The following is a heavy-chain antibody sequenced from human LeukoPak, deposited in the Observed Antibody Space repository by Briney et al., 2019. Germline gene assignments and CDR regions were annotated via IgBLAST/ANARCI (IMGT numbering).Heavy chain of an antibody. V-gene: IGHV4-59*01. D-gene: IGHD5/OR15-5a*01. CDR1: GGSIGSYY. J-gene: IGHJ6*02. CDR2: IYYSGST. CDR3: ARGVGGPYYYGMDV. Sequence: SETLSLTCTVSGGSIGSYYWSWIRQPPGKGLEWIGYIYYSGSTNYNPSLKSRVTISVDTSKNQFSLKLSSVTAADTAVYYCARGVGGPYYYGMDVWGQGTTVTVSS.